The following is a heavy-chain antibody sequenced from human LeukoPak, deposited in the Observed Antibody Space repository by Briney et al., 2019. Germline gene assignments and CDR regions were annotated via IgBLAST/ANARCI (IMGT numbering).Heavy chain of an antibody. V-gene: IGHV4-39*02. Sequence: SETLSLTCTVSGGSISSSSYYWGWIRQPPGTGLEWVGSVYYTGSTFYNPSLKSRVTTSVDTSKNHFSLNLSSVTAADTAVYYCARHRGRYYDSGSYYYFDYWGQGTLVTVSS. CDR3: ARHRGRYYDSGSYYYFDY. D-gene: IGHD3-10*01. J-gene: IGHJ4*02. CDR1: GGSISSSSYY. CDR2: VYYTGST.